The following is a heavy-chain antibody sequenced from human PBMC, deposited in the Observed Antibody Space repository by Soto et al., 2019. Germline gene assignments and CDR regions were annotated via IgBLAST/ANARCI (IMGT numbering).Heavy chain of an antibody. D-gene: IGHD6-13*01. J-gene: IGHJ4*02. Sequence: SVKVSCKASGGTFSSYTISWVRQAPGQGLEWMGRIIPILGIANYAQKFQGRVTITADKSTSTAYMEMSSLRSEDTAVYYCSKTPPGIAAAGASYRDYWGQGTLVTVSS. V-gene: IGHV1-69*02. CDR3: SKTPPGIAAAGASYRDY. CDR2: IIPILGIA. CDR1: GGTFSSYT.